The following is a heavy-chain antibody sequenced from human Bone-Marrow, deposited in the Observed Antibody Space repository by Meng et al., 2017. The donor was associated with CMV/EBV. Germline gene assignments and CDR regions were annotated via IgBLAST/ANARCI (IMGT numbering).Heavy chain of an antibody. CDR2: ISSSSSYI. D-gene: IGHD2-2*01. Sequence: GGSLRLSCAAFEFTFSNYRMNWVRQAPGKGLEWVSSISSSSSYIYYADSVKGRFTISRDNAKNSLYLQMNSLRAEDTAVYYCARAGRLVPAANYSYYFGMDVWGQGTTVTVSS. CDR1: EFTFSNYR. J-gene: IGHJ6*02. V-gene: IGHV3-21*01. CDR3: ARAGRLVPAANYSYYFGMDV.